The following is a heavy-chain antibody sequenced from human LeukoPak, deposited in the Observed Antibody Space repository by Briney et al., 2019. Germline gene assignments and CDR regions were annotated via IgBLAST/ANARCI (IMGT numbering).Heavy chain of an antibody. J-gene: IGHJ5*02. D-gene: IGHD2-15*01. CDR3: ARREYCSGGSCKGFDP. CDR2: ISSSGSTI. V-gene: IGHV3-48*03. CDR1: GFTFSSYE. Sequence: PGESLRLSCAASGFTFSSYEMNWVRQAPGKGLELFSYISSSGSTIYYADSVKGRFTISRDNAKNSLYLQMNSLRVEDTAVYYCARREYCSGGSCKGFDPWGQGTLVTVSS.